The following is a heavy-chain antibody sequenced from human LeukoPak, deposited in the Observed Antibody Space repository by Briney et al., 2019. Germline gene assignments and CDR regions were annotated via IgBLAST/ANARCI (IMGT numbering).Heavy chain of an antibody. CDR3: ARAPIVNYNWFDP. CDR1: GYTFTSYD. CDR2: MNPNSGNT. J-gene: IGHJ5*02. V-gene: IGHV1-8*01. Sequence: ASVKVSCKASGYTFTSYDINWVRQATGQGLEWMGWMNPNSGNTGYAQKFQGRVTMTRNTSISTAYMELRSLRSDDTAVYYCARAPIVNYNWFDPWGQGTLVTVSS. D-gene: IGHD2-21*01.